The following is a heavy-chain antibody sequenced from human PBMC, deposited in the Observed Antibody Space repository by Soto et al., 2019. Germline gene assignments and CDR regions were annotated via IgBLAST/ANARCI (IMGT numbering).Heavy chain of an antibody. Sequence: PGGSLRLSCAASGFTFSMYWMHWVRQVPGKGPEWVSRINDDGISTNYADSVKGRFTISRDNAKNTLYLQMNALRVEDTAVYYCTRGPRSTSTGTGAFWVQGTLVTVS. V-gene: IGHV3-74*01. CDR1: GFTFSMYW. CDR3: TRGPRSTSTGTGAF. CDR2: INDDGIST. J-gene: IGHJ4*02. D-gene: IGHD1-1*01.